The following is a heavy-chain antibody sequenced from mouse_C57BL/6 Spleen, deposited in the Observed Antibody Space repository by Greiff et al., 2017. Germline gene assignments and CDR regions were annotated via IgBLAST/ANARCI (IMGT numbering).Heavy chain of an antibody. CDR3: ARGHYGSSYWYIDV. CDR1: GFTFSSYA. D-gene: IGHD1-1*01. V-gene: IGHV5-4*03. Sequence: EVKLMESGGGLVKPGGSLKLSCAASGFTFSSYAMSWVRQTPEKRLEWVATISDGGSYTYYPDNVKGRFTISRDNAKNNLYLQMSHLKSEDTAMYYCARGHYGSSYWYIDVWGTGTTVTVSS. CDR2: ISDGGSYT. J-gene: IGHJ1*03.